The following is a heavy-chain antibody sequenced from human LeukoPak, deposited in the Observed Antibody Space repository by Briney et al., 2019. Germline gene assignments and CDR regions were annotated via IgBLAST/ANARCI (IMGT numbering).Heavy chain of an antibody. CDR3: ARGANDILTGYYLFDY. V-gene: IGHV4-31*03. CDR1: GGSISSGGYY. J-gene: IGHJ4*02. CDR2: IYYSGST. D-gene: IGHD3-9*01. Sequence: SETLPLTCTVSGGSISSGGYYWSWIRQHPGTGLEWIGYIYYSGSTYYNPSLKSRVTISVDTSKNQFSLKLSSVTAADTAVYYCARGANDILTGYYLFDYWGQGTLVTVSS.